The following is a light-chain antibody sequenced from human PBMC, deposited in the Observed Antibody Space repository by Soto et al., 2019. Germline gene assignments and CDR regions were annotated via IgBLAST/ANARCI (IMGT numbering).Light chain of an antibody. CDR1: QSVSTN. CDR3: KHYNTWPLT. CDR2: GAS. Sequence: EIAMTQSPATLSVSPGERATLSCRASQSVSTNLAWYQQKPGKAPRPLINGASTRATDIPARLSVGASVTEFSLTISSLLSEDFAVYYCKHYNTWPLTFGGGTKVEIK. V-gene: IGKV3-15*01. J-gene: IGKJ4*01.